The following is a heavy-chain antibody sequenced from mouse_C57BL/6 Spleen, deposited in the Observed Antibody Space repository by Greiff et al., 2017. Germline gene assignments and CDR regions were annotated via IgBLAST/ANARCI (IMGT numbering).Heavy chain of an antibody. J-gene: IGHJ1*03. CDR3: ARSGYYLYFDV. D-gene: IGHD1-3*01. CDR1: GFTFSDYG. V-gene: IGHV5-17*01. Sequence: DVMLVESGGGLVKPGGSLKLSCAASGFTFSDYGMHWVRQAPEKGLEWVAYISSGSSTIYYADTVKGRFTISRDNAKNTLFLQMTSLRSEDTAMYYCARSGYYLYFDVWGTGTTVTVSS. CDR2: ISSGSSTI.